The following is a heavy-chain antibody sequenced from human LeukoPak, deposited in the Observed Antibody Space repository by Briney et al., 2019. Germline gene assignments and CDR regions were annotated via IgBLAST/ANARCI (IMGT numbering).Heavy chain of an antibody. CDR3: AREPSNRDWYFDL. V-gene: IGHV3-7*01. D-gene: IGHD1-14*01. J-gene: IGHJ2*01. CDR2: IKQDGSDK. Sequence: GGSLRLSCTASRVTFSTYWMSWVRQAPGKGLEWVANIKQDGSDKYYVDSVKGRFTISRDNAKNSLYLQMSGLRAEDTAVYYCAREPSNRDWYFDLWGRGTLVTVSS. CDR1: RVTFSTYW.